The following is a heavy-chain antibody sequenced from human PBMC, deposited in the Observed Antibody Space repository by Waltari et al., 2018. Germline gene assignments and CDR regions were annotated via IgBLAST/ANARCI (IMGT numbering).Heavy chain of an antibody. CDR3: AKDPASYYDFWSGYEPSDY. J-gene: IGHJ4*02. CDR2: IYSGGST. CDR1: GFTFSSYA. D-gene: IGHD3-3*01. V-gene: IGHV3-23*03. Sequence: EVQLLESGGGLVQPGGSLRLSCAASGFTFSSYAMSWVRQAPGKGLEWVSVIYSGGSTYYADSVKGRFTISRDNSKNTLYLQMNSLGAEDTAVYYCAKDPASYYDFWSGYEPSDYWGQGTLVTVSS.